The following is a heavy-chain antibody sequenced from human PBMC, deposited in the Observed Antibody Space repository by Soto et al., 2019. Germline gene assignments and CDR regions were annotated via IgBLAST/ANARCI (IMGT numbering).Heavy chain of an antibody. Sequence: GGSLRLSCAASGFTFSSYSMNWVRQAPGRGLEWVSYSSSSSSTIYYADSVKGRFTISRDNAKNSLYLQMNSLRAEDTAVYYCARGGSSNYVPWGQGTLVTVSS. CDR1: GFTFSSYS. CDR3: ARGGSSNYVP. J-gene: IGHJ5*02. D-gene: IGHD4-4*01. V-gene: IGHV3-48*01. CDR2: SSSSSSTI.